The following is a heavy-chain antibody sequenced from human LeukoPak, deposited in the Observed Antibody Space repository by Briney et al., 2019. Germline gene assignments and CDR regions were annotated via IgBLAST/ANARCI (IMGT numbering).Heavy chain of an antibody. Sequence: PSETLSLTCTVSGGSISSYYWSWIRQPPGKGLDWVSSLSGSGGDTYNADSVKGRFTISRDNSKDTLYLQLNSLRAEDTAVYYCTKTRHDISILDSWGQGTLVTVSS. CDR2: LSGSGGDT. V-gene: IGHV3-23*01. D-gene: IGHD3-3*02. CDR3: TKTRHDISILDS. CDR1: GGSISSYY. J-gene: IGHJ4*02.